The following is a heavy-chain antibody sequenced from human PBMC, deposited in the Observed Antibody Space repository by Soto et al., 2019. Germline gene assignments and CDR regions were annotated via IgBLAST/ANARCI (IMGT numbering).Heavy chain of an antibody. CDR1: GASISNYY. CDR3: ARHEKATGTPLYWLDP. Sequence: PSETLSLTCTVSGASISNYYWSWVRQPPGKGLEWIAYIHYNGNTNYNPSLTSRVTMSLDTSKNQFSLKLSSVTAADTAVYYCARHEKATGTPLYWLDPWGQGTLVTVYS. J-gene: IGHJ5*02. V-gene: IGHV4-59*08. CDR2: IHYNGNT. D-gene: IGHD1-1*01.